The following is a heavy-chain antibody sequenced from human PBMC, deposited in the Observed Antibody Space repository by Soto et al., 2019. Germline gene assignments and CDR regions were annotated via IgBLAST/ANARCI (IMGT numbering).Heavy chain of an antibody. CDR1: GFTFSVYG. V-gene: IGHV3-33*01. J-gene: IGHJ6*03. Sequence: GGSLRLSCAASGFTFSVYGMHWVRQAPGKGLEWVAVIWYDGSNKYYADSVKGRFTISRDNSENTLYLQMNSLRAEDTAVYYCARDFSSSAYYMDVWGKGTTVTVSS. D-gene: IGHD6-13*01. CDR3: ARDFSSSAYYMDV. CDR2: IWYDGSNK.